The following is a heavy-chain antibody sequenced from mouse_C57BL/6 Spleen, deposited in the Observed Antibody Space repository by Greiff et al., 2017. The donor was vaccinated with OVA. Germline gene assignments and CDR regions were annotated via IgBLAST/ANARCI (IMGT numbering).Heavy chain of an antibody. CDR2: ISSGGSYT. V-gene: IGHV5-6*01. J-gene: IGHJ3*01. Sequence: EVQRVESGGDLVKPGGSLKLSCAASGFTFSSYGMSWVRQTPDKRLAWVATISSGGSYTYYPDSVKGRFTISRDNAKNTLYLQMSSLKSEDTAMYYCAGQGLPPGTWFAYWGQGTLVTVSA. D-gene: IGHD3-1*01. CDR1: GFTFSSYG. CDR3: AGQGLPPGTWFAY.